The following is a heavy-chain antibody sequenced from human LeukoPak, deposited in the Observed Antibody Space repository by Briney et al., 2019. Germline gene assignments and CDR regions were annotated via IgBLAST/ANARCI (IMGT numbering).Heavy chain of an antibody. CDR3: ARGRAAAGPNWFDP. J-gene: IGHJ5*02. CDR2: INPNSGGT. Sequence: GASVKVSCKASGGTFSNYAITWVRQAPGQGLEWMGWINPNSGGTNYAQKFQGRVTMTGDTSISTAYMELSRLRSDDTAVYYCARGRAAAGPNWFDPWGQGTLVTVSS. V-gene: IGHV1-2*02. CDR1: GGTFSNYA. D-gene: IGHD6-13*01.